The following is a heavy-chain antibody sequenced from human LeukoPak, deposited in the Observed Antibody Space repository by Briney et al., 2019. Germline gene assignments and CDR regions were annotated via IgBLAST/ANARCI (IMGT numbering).Heavy chain of an antibody. CDR1: GGSIRNYY. CDR2: IYYTGKT. J-gene: IGHJ5*02. Sequence: SETLSLTCTVSGGSIRNYYWSWIRQPPGKGLEWIGYIYYTGKTNYNPSLKSRVTVSIDTSKNQFSLKLTSVTVADTAVYYCARDAPRGTNWVDPWGQGTLVTVSS. CDR3: ARDAPRGTNWVDP. V-gene: IGHV4-59*01.